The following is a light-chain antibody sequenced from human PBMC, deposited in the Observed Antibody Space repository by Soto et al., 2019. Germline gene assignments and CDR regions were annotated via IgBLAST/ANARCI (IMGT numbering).Light chain of an antibody. V-gene: IGKV1-5*03. CDR1: QNISPW. Sequence: DIQMTQSPSTLSASVGDRVTITCRASQNISPWLAWYQQKPGKAPSLQIYETSSLENGVPSRFSGSGSGTEFSLTISSLQPDDSATYYCQQYNSGWTFGKGTKADIK. CDR3: QQYNSGWT. J-gene: IGKJ1*01. CDR2: ETS.